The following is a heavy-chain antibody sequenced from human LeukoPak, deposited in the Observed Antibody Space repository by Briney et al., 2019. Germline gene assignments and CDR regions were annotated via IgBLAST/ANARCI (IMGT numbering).Heavy chain of an antibody. D-gene: IGHD4-17*01. CDR3: ARDQEGRYYFDY. CDR2: INPSGGST. V-gene: IGHV1-46*01. Sequence: ASVKVSCKASGYTFTSYYMHWVRQAPGQGLEWMGIINPSGGSTSYAQEFQGRVTMTRDTSTSTVYMELSSLRSEDTAVYYCARDQEGRYYFDYWGQGTLVTVSS. J-gene: IGHJ4*02. CDR1: GYTFTSYY.